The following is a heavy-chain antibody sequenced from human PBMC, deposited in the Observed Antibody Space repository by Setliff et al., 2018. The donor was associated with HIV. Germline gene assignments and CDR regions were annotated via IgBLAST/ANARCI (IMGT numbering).Heavy chain of an antibody. J-gene: IGHJ5*02. V-gene: IGHV1-46*01. CDR2: VNPSSDII. CDR3: ARDRVSGWNNWFDP. CDR1: GYTFSNYY. D-gene: IGHD6-19*01. Sequence: GGPVKVSCKASGYTFSNYYVHWIRQAPGQGLEWMGVVNPSSDIITYAQNFQGRLTLTADMSTSTVYMDLRRLTSGDTAMYYCARDRVSGWNNWFDPWGQGTLVTVSS.